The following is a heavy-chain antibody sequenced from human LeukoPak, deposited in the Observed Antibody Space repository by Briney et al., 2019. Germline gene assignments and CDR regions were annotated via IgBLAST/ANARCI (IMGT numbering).Heavy chain of an antibody. J-gene: IGHJ4*02. CDR3: AKGNYFDY. Sequence: GGSLRLSCAASGFTFSSYGMHWVRRAPGKGLEWVAFIRYDGSNKYYADSVKGRFTISRDSSKNTLYLQMNSLRGEDTAVYYCAKGNYFDYWGQGTLVTVSS. CDR1: GFTFSSYG. V-gene: IGHV3-30*02. D-gene: IGHD6-13*01. CDR2: IRYDGSNK.